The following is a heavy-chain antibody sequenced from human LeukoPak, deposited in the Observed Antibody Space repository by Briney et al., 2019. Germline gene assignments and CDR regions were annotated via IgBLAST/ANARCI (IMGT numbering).Heavy chain of an antibody. CDR3: ATDLLRDFWSGYYTY. D-gene: IGHD3-3*01. V-gene: IGHV1-24*01. J-gene: IGHJ4*02. CDR2: FDPEDGET. Sequence: ASVKVSCKVSGYTLTELSMHWVRQAPGKGLEWMGGFDPEDGETIYAQKFQGRVTMTEDTSTDTAYMELSSLRSEDTAVYYCATDLLRDFWSGYYTYWGQGTLVTVFS. CDR1: GYTLTELS.